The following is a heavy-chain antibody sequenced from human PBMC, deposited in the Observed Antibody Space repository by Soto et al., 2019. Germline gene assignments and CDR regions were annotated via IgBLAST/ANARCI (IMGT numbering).Heavy chain of an antibody. J-gene: IGHJ4*02. V-gene: IGHV1-18*01. CDR1: GYTFTSYG. Sequence: QVQLVQSGGEVKKPGASVTVSCKASGYTFTSYGISWVRQAPGQGLEWMGGISVYNGNTNNAQRFQGRVTMTTDTSTSTAYMELRSLRSDDTAVYYCARATSEGGVNYFDYWGQGTLVTVSS. CDR3: ARATSEGGVNYFDY. CDR2: ISVYNGNT. D-gene: IGHD3-16*01.